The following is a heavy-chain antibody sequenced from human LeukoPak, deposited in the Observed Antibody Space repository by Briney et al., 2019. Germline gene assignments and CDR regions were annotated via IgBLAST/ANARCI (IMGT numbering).Heavy chain of an antibody. CDR3: AREPDMYTSGYY. Sequence: GSLRLSCAASGFTFSSYTMNWVRQAPGKGLEWVALIGHDGSHIRYADSVRGRFSASRDNAENSLYLQMNSLRADDTAVYFCAREPDMYTSGYYWGQGTLVTVSS. D-gene: IGHD1-14*01. CDR1: GFTFSSYT. CDR2: IGHDGSHI. J-gene: IGHJ4*02. V-gene: IGHV3-21*01.